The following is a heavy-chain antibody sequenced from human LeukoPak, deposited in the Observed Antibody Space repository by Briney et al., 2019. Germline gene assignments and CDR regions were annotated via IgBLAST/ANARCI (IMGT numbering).Heavy chain of an antibody. D-gene: IGHD1-26*01. CDR2: IYGGDST. CDR1: GFSVSNNY. J-gene: IGHJ4*02. Sequence: GGSLRLSCAASGFSVSNNYMSWVRQPPGKRPEWVSVIYGGDSTYYADSVKGRFTISRDNSKNTVYLQMDSVGADDTAVYYCACLSWGLGDDYWGQGTLVTVSS. V-gene: IGHV3-66*01. CDR3: ACLSWGLGDDY.